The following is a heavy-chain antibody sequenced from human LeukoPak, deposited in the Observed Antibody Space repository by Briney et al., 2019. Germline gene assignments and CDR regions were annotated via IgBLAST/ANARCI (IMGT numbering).Heavy chain of an antibody. CDR1: GYIFSSYG. CDR3: ARMDSNGYNKKYYLDY. V-gene: IGHV1-18*01. J-gene: IGHJ4*02. D-gene: IGHD3-22*01. CDR2: ISADSGHT. Sequence: GASVKVSCKASGYIFSSYGINWVRQAPGQGLEWMGWISADSGHTNYAQRFQGRVTMTTATSTSTAYMELRSLRSDDTAVYYCARMDSNGYNKKYYLDYWGQGTLVAVSS.